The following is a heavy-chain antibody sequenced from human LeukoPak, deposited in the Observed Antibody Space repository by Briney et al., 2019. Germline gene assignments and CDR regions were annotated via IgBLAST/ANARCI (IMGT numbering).Heavy chain of an antibody. CDR3: AKGSKAVLFTRDHYMDV. D-gene: IGHD6-19*01. J-gene: IGHJ6*03. V-gene: IGHV3-NL1*01. CDR2: ISASGTGT. Sequence: PGGSLRLSCAASGFTFSSYGMYWVRQAPGKGLEWVSVISASGTGTYYADSVKGRFTISRDNSKNTLYLQMNSLRAEDTAVYFCAKGSKAVLFTRDHYMDVWGKGTTVTISS. CDR1: GFTFSSYG.